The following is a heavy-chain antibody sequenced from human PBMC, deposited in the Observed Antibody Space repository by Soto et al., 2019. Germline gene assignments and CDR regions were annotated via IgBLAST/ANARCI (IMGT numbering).Heavy chain of an antibody. Sequence: GGSLRLSCTASGFTFRDYGMSWFRQAPGKGPEWVGFIRSKAHGGTTEYAASVKGRVTVSRDDSKSIAYLQMSSLKSEDTAVFYCSRGRPSSNWSEYYFDYWGQETLFTISS. D-gene: IGHD6-13*01. CDR1: GFTFRDYG. V-gene: IGHV3-49*03. CDR2: IRSKAHGGTT. J-gene: IGHJ4*02. CDR3: SRGRPSSNWSEYYFDY.